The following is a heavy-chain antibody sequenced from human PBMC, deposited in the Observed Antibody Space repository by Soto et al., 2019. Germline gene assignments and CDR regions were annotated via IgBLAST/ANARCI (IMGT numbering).Heavy chain of an antibody. V-gene: IGHV3-66*01. J-gene: IGHJ4*02. CDR3: ARDSYTRY. Sequence: GGSLRLSCAASGFIVSTSYMSWVRQAPGKGLEWVSIIYNDGSTYYADSVKGRFTVSRDDSKNTLYLEILSLRAEDTAVYYCARDSYTRYWGQGTLITVSS. CDR2: IYNDGST. D-gene: IGHD4-4*01. CDR1: GFIVSTSY.